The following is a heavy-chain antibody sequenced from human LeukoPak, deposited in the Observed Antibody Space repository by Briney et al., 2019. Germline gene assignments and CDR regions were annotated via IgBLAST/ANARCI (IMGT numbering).Heavy chain of an antibody. D-gene: IGHD1-26*01. Sequence: GASVKVSCKASGGTFSSYAISWVRQAPGRGLEWMGRIIPIFGTANCAQKFQGRVTITTDESTSTAYMELSSLRSEDTAVYYCARDRPIVGATTEDYWGQGTLVTVSS. CDR1: GGTFSSYA. J-gene: IGHJ4*02. CDR2: IIPIFGTA. CDR3: ARDRPIVGATTEDY. V-gene: IGHV1-69*05.